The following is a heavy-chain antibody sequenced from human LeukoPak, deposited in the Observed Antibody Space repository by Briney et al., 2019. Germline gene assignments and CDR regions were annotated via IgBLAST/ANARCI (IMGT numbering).Heavy chain of an antibody. CDR3: ARGSYSYGFSYYYYYYYMDV. D-gene: IGHD5-18*01. V-gene: IGHV1-8*03. Sequence: ASVKVSCKASGYTFTSYDINWVRQAPGQGLEWMGWMNPNSSNTGYAQKFQGRVTITRNTSISTAYMELSSLRSEDTAVYYCARGSYSYGFSYYYYYYYMDVWGKGTTVTVSS. CDR1: GYTFTSYD. CDR2: MNPNSSNT. J-gene: IGHJ6*03.